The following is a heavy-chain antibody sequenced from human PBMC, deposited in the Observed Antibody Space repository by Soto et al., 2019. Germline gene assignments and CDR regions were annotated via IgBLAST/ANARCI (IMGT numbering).Heavy chain of an antibody. J-gene: IGHJ2*01. CDR2: ISAYNGNT. CDR1: GYTFTSYG. CDR3: ARARSRLLWFGESHWYFDL. V-gene: IGHV1-18*04. Sequence: QVQLVQSGAEVKKPGASVKVSCKASGYTFTSYGISWVRQAPGQGLEWMGWISAYNGNTNYAQKLQGRVTMTTDTTTSTAYMELRSLRSDDTAVYYCARARSRLLWFGESHWYFDLWVRGTLVTVSS. D-gene: IGHD3-10*01.